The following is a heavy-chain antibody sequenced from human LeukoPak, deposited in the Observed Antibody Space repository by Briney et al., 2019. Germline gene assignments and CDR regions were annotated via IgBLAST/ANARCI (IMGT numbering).Heavy chain of an antibody. J-gene: IGHJ4*02. CDR1: GFTFSSYA. CDR2: ISGSGAST. D-gene: IGHD3-16*02. CDR3: AKTAGGSIYGYIEY. Sequence: GGSLRLSCAASGFTFSSYAMSWVRQAPGKGLEWVSAISGSGASTYYADSVKGRFTISRDNSKNTLYLQMNSLRAEDTAIYNCAKTAGGSIYGYIEYWGQGILVTVSS. V-gene: IGHV3-23*01.